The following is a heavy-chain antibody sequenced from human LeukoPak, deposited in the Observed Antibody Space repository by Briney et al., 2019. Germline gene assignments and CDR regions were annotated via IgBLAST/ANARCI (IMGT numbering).Heavy chain of an antibody. Sequence: PGGSLRLSCAASEFTFSTYGMHWVRQAPGKGLEWVAVISYDGSYKFYADSVKGRFTISRDNSKSTLYLQMNSLRAEDTAVCYCAKDRYSGLNTIDYWGQGTLVTVSS. CDR1: EFTFSTYG. V-gene: IGHV3-30*18. J-gene: IGHJ4*02. CDR3: AKDRYSGLNTIDY. D-gene: IGHD6-13*01. CDR2: ISYDGSYK.